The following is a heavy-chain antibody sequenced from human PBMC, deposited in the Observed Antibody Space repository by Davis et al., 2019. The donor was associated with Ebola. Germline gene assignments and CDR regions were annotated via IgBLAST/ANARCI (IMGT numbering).Heavy chain of an antibody. CDR2: IYYSGST. CDR3: ARARRSGYDSVY. Sequence: MPSETLSLTCTVSGGSISRSSYYWAWIRQPPGKGLEWIGYIYYSGSTNYNPSLKSRVTISVDTSKNQFSLKLSSVTAADTAVYYCARARRSGYDSVYWGQGTLVTVSS. D-gene: IGHD5-12*01. J-gene: IGHJ4*02. CDR1: GGSISRSSYY. V-gene: IGHV4-61*05.